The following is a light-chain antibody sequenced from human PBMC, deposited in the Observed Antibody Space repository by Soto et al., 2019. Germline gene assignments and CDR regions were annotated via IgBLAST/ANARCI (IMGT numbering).Light chain of an antibody. J-gene: IGKJ1*01. CDR2: DAS. V-gene: IGKV1-5*01. Sequence: DIQMTQSPYTLSASVGDRVTITCRASQSVSTWLAWYQQKPGKAPKVLIYDASSLESGVPSRFSGSGSGTEFTLTISSLQPDDFATYYCQQYKSYPVAFGQGTKVEIK. CDR3: QQYKSYPVA. CDR1: QSVSTW.